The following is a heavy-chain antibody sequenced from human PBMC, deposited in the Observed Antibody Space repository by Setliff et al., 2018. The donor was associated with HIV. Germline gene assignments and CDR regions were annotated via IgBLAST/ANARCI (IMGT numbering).Heavy chain of an antibody. Sequence: SETLSLTCNVSGGSIDNYYYTWVRQPPGKGPEWIGNMYSDEKGVISNKNPSLKSRVGMYLDRTKNEFSLNLMSATTADTAIYYCARDRGTGWYGYFQHWGQGSPVTVSS. D-gene: IGHD6-19*01. V-gene: IGHV4-59*01. CDR2: MYSDEKGVIS. CDR1: GGSIDNYY. CDR3: ARDRGTGWYGYFQH. J-gene: IGHJ1*01.